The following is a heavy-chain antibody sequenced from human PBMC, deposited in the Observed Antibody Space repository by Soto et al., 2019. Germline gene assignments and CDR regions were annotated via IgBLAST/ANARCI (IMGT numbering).Heavy chain of an antibody. D-gene: IGHD5-12*01. CDR1: GFTFSTCG. Sequence: EVQLLQSGGHLVQPGGSLRLSCVASGFTFSTCGMTWVRQAPGKGLEWVSTISGSGGHTYYADSVKGRFTISRDNPNNTLYLQMKTLRVEDTAVYYCGRLSDYDSGPFDYWGQGTLVTVSS. V-gene: IGHV3-23*01. CDR2: ISGSGGHT. J-gene: IGHJ4*02. CDR3: GRLSDYDSGPFDY.